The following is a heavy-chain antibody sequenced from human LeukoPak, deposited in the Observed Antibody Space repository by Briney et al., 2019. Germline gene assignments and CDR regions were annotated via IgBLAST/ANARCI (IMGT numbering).Heavy chain of an antibody. CDR1: GGSISSGSYY. CDR3: ARDVRDGYNLFDY. V-gene: IGHV4-61*02. Sequence: PSQTLSLTCSVSGGSISSGSYYWSWIRQPAGKGLEWNGRIHASGSTNYNPSLKSRVTISTDTSKNQFSLKLTSVTAADTAVYYCARDVRDGYNLFDYWGQGTLVTVSS. J-gene: IGHJ4*02. CDR2: IHASGST. D-gene: IGHD5-24*01.